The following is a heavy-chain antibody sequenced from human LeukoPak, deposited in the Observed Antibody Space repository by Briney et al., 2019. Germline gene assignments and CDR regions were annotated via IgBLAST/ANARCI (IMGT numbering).Heavy chain of an antibody. CDR1: GGSISSYY. J-gene: IGHJ5*02. Sequence: PSETLSLTCTVSGGSISSYYWSWIRQPPGKGLEWIGYIYYSGSTNYNPSLKSRVTISVDTSKNQFSLKLSSVTAADTAVYYRARSTTVTTSNWFDPWGQGTLVTVSS. CDR2: IYYSGST. D-gene: IGHD4-17*01. CDR3: ARSTTVTTSNWFDP. V-gene: IGHV4-59*08.